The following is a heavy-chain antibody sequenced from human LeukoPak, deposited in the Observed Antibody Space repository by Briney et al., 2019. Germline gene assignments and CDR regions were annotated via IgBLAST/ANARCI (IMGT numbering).Heavy chain of an antibody. Sequence: SETLSLTGTVSGGSISSYSGSWIRQPPGKGLDGIGYIYYSESTNYNPSLKSRVTISVDTSKNQFSLKLSSVTAADTAVYYCASSGYDHAYYFDYWGQGTLVTVSS. D-gene: IGHD5-12*01. CDR2: IYYSEST. CDR1: GGSISSYS. J-gene: IGHJ4*02. CDR3: ASSGYDHAYYFDY. V-gene: IGHV4-59*08.